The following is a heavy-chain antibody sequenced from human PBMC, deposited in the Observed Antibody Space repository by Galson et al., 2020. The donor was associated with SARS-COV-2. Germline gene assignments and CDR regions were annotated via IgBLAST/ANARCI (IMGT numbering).Heavy chain of an antibody. CDR3: VRDSGAYYDSSGYSAEYFQH. V-gene: IGHV4-30-4*01. Sequence: SETLSLTCTVSGASISSDDYYWSWIRQTPGKGLEWIGYTHYSGTTDYNPSLKSRVTLSVDTSKNQFSLNLHSVTAADTAVYYCVRDSGAYYDSSGYSAEYFQHWGQGTLVTVSS. J-gene: IGHJ1*01. CDR1: GASISSDDYY. CDR2: THYSGTT. D-gene: IGHD3-22*01.